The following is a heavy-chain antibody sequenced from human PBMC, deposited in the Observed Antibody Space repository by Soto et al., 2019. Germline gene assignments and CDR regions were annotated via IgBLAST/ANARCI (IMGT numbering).Heavy chain of an antibody. J-gene: IGHJ6*02. Sequence: SVKVSCKASGGTFSSSAISWVRQAPGQRLEWMGGIIPIFGTANYAQKFQGRVTITADESTSTAYMELSSLRSEDTTVYYCARGRAMGFWGQGTTVTVSS. V-gene: IGHV1-69*13. CDR2: IIPIFGTA. CDR3: ARGRAMGF. CDR1: GGTFSSSA. D-gene: IGHD6-13*01.